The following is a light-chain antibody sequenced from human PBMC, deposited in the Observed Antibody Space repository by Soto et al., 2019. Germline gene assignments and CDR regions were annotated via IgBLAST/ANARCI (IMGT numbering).Light chain of an antibody. CDR2: GAS. CDR3: QQYGSSLPWT. Sequence: EIVLTQSPGTLSLSPGERATLSCRASQSVSSSYLAWYQQKPGQAPRLLIYGASGRATGIPDRFSGSGSGTYFTLTISRLEPEDFAVYYCQQYGSSLPWTSGQGTKVDIK. CDR1: QSVSSSY. V-gene: IGKV3-20*01. J-gene: IGKJ1*01.